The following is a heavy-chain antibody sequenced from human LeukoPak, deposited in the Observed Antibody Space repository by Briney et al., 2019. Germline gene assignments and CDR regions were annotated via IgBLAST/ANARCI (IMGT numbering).Heavy chain of an antibody. CDR2: ISTSGAST. V-gene: IGHV3-23*01. CDR3: ARAIVGATTRSFDY. J-gene: IGHJ4*02. CDR1: GFTFRNYG. D-gene: IGHD1-26*01. Sequence: GGSLRLSCAASGFTFRNYGMHWVRQAPGKGLEWVSAISTSGASTYYADSVKGRFSISRDNSRNTLYLQMNSLRAEDTAVFYCARAIVGATTRSFDYWGQGTLVTVSS.